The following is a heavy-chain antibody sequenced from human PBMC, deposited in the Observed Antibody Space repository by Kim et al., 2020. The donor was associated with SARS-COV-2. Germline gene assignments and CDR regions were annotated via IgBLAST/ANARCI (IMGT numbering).Heavy chain of an antibody. D-gene: IGHD5-12*01. J-gene: IGHJ4*02. CDR2: ISGSGGST. CDR1: GFSFSSYA. V-gene: IGHV3-23*01. Sequence: GGSLRLSCAASGFSFSSYAMSWVRQAPGKGLEWVSGISGSGGSTYYADYVKGRFTISRDNSKNTLSLQMNSLRAEDTAIYYCAKDPNPWPRGYFDSWGQGALVTVSS. CDR3: AKDPNPWPRGYFDS.